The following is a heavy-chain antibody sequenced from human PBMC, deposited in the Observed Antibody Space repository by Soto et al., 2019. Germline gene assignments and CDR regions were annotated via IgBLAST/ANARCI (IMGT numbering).Heavy chain of an antibody. Sequence: GGSLRLSCAASGFTFSSYAMHWVRQAPGKGLEWVAVISYDGSNKYYADSVKGRFTISRDNSKNTLYLQMNSLRAEDTAVYYCAREPRESSGWFEFDYWGQGTLVTVS. V-gene: IGHV3-30-3*01. D-gene: IGHD6-19*01. J-gene: IGHJ4*02. CDR2: ISYDGSNK. CDR3: AREPRESSGWFEFDY. CDR1: GFTFSSYA.